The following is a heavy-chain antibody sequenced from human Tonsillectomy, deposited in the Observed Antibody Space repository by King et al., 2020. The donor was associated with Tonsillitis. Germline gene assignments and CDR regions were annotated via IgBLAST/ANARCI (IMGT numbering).Heavy chain of an antibody. V-gene: IGHV3-74*01. CDR1: GFTFSNYW. Sequence: VQLVESGGGLVQPGGSLRLSCAASGFTFSNYWMHWVRQAPGKGLVWVSRINSDGSGTSYADSVKGRFTIFRDNAKSTLYLQMNSLRAEDTAVYYCASDPNHSENLDYWGQGTLVTVSS. J-gene: IGHJ4*02. CDR3: ASDPNHSENLDY. CDR2: INSDGSGT. D-gene: IGHD1-14*01.